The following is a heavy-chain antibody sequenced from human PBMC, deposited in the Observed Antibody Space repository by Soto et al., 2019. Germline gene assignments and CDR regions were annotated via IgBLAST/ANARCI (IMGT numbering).Heavy chain of an antibody. V-gene: IGHV1-18*01. J-gene: IGHJ6*03. CDR1: GYTFTSYG. D-gene: IGHD3-16*01. CDR2: ISAYNGNT. Sequence: ASVKVSCKASGYTFTSYGISWVRQAPGQGLEWMGWISAYNGNTNYAQKLQGRVTMTTDTSTSTANMELRSLRSDDTARYCCARDRSYEYIWGSIYYMDVWGKGTTPTVSS. CDR3: ARDRSYEYIWGSIYYMDV.